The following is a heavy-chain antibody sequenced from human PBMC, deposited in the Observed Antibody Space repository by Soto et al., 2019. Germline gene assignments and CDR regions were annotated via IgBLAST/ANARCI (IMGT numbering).Heavy chain of an antibody. CDR2: ISSSGSTI. V-gene: IGHV3-48*03. CDR3: ARDYYDSSGYPTMDV. J-gene: IGHJ6*02. CDR1: GFTFSSYE. D-gene: IGHD3-22*01. Sequence: GGSLRLSCAASGFTFSSYEMNWVRQAPGKGLEWVSYISSSGSTIYYADSVKGRFTISRDNAKNSLYLQMNSLRAEDTAVYYCARDYYDSSGYPTMDVWGQGTTVTVSS.